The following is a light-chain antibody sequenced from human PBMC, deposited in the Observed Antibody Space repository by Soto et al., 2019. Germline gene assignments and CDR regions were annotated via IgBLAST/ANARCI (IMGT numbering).Light chain of an antibody. CDR3: QQFSLYWA. CDR2: NAD. V-gene: IGKV1-5*01. J-gene: IGKJ1*01. Sequence: DIQMTQSPSTLSASVGDRVTITCRASQDINRWLAWYQQKPGKAPKILIYNADTLESGDPSRFSGSGYGTEFILTISSLQPDDFATYYCQQFSLYWAFGQGTKVEIK. CDR1: QDINRW.